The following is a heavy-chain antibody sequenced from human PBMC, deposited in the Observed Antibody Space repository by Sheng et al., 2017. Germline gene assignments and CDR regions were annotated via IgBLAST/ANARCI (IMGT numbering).Heavy chain of an antibody. V-gene: IGHV3-7*01. CDR3: ARDFYYYGMDV. J-gene: IGHJ6*02. Sequence: EVQLVESGGGLVQPGGSLRLSCAASGFTFSSYWMGWVRQAPGKGLGWVATIKEDGSQKYYVDSVKGRFTISRDNSRNSLYLQMNSLRAEDTAVYYCARDFYYYGMDVWGQGTTVTVSS. CDR2: IKEDGSQK. CDR1: GFTFSSYW.